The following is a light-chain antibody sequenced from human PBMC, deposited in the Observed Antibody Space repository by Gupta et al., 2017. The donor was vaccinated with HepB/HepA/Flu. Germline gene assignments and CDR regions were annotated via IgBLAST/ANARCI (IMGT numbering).Light chain of an antibody. CDR3: AAWDDSLSLVL. V-gene: IGLV1-47*01. CDR2: RNN. J-gene: IGLJ2*01. Sequence: QSVLPQPPSASGTPGQRVTISCSGSSSNIGSNYVYWYQQLPGTAPKLLIYRNNERPSGVPDRFSGSRSGTSGSLAISGLRSEDEADYYCAAWDDSLSLVLFGGGTKLTVL. CDR1: SSNIGSNY.